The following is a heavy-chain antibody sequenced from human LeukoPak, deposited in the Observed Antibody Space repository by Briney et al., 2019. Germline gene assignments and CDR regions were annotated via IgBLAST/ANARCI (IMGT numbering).Heavy chain of an antibody. CDR3: AKYTSGTSYRGLDQ. CDR1: GLTVSSYG. CDR2: IMGSVVNT. J-gene: IGHJ4*02. D-gene: IGHD3-10*01. Sequence: PGGSLRLSCGASGLTVSSYGMSWVRQAPGKGLEWVSTIMGSVVNTYYADSVKGRFTISRDDSKNTVYLQMNSLRAEDTAVYSCAKYTSGTSYRGLDQWGQGTLFTVSS. V-gene: IGHV3-23*01.